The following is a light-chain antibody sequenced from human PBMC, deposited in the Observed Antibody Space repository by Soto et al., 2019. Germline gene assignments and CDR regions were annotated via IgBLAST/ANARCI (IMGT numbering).Light chain of an antibody. V-gene: IGLV2-8*01. CDR3: TSYAGYNNPVV. J-gene: IGLJ2*01. Sequence: QSALTQPPSASGSPGQSVTISCTGTSSDVGSYNYVSWYQQHPDKAPKLMIYEVNKRPSGVPDRFSCSKSGNTASLTVSGLQAEDEADYYCTSYAGYNNPVVFGGGTKLTVL. CDR1: SSDVGSYNY. CDR2: EVN.